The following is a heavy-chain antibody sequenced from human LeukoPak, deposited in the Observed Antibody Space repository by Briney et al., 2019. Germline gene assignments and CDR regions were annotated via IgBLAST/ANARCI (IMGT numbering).Heavy chain of an antibody. CDR3: TSVTYYYDSSGYYYNWFDP. CDR2: IIPIFGTA. D-gene: IGHD3-22*01. CDR1: GGTFSSYA. V-gene: IGHV1-69*13. Sequence: SVKVSCKASGGTFSSYAISWVRQAPGQGLEWMGGIIPIFGTANYAQKFQGRVTITADESTSTAYMELSSLRSEDTAVYYCTSVTYYYDSSGYYYNWFDPWGQGTLVTVSS. J-gene: IGHJ5*02.